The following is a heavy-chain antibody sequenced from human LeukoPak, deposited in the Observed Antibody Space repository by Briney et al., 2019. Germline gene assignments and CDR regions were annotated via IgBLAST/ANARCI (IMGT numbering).Heavy chain of an antibody. CDR1: GFTFSSYG. V-gene: IGHV3-30*18. CDR2: ISYDGSNK. Sequence: GRSLRLSCAASGFTFSSYGMHWVRQAPGKGLEWVAVISYDGSNKYYADSVKGRFTISRDNSKNTLYLQMNSLRAEDTAVYYCAKDQDRGNYYYYYYMDVWGKGTTVTVSS. CDR3: AKDQDRGNYYYYYYMDV. J-gene: IGHJ6*03. D-gene: IGHD2-15*01.